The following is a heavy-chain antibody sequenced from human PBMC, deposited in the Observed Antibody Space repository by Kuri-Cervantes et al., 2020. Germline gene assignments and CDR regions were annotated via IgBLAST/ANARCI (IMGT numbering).Heavy chain of an antibody. V-gene: IGHV4-4*07. CDR2: ISSSGST. J-gene: IGHJ4*02. CDR3: ARGSRIPIIRGLQRAFDY. D-gene: IGHD3-10*01. CDR1: GGSISGYY. Sequence: GSLRLTCTVSGGSISGYYWTWIRQSAAKGLEWIGRISSSGSTNYNPSLTSRVTISVDKSKSQFSLDLTSVTAADTAVYYCARGSRIPIIRGLQRAFDYWGQGTLVTVSS.